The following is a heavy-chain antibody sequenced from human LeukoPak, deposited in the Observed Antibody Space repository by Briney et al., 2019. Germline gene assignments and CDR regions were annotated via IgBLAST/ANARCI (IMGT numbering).Heavy chain of an antibody. CDR1: GFTFDDYG. D-gene: IGHD3-3*01. J-gene: IGHJ6*03. Sequence: GGSLRLSCADSGFTFDDYGMSWVRQAPGKGLEWVSGINWNGGSTGYADSVKGRFTISRDNAKNSLYLQMNSLRAEDTALYYCARDTSYYDFWSGYLRYMDVWGKGTTVTVSS. V-gene: IGHV3-20*04. CDR3: ARDTSYYDFWSGYLRYMDV. CDR2: INWNGGST.